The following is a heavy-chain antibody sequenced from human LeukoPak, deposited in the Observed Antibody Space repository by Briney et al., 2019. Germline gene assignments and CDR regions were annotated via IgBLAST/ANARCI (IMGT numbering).Heavy chain of an antibody. CDR2: INAGNGNT. Sequence: ASVKVSCKASGYTFTSYAMHWVRQAPGQRLEWMGWINAGNGNTKYSQKSQGRVTITRDTSASTAYMELSSLRSEDTAVYYCARGAYDILTGYYVGYYFDYWGQGTLVTVSS. J-gene: IGHJ4*02. V-gene: IGHV1-3*01. CDR3: ARGAYDILTGYYVGYYFDY. D-gene: IGHD3-9*01. CDR1: GYTFTSYA.